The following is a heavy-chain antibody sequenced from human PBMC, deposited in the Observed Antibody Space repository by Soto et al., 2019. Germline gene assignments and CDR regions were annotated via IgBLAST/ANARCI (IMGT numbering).Heavy chain of an antibody. J-gene: IGHJ3*02. V-gene: IGHV3-21*01. CDR1: GFTFSSYS. D-gene: IGHD3-22*01. Sequence: GGSLRLSCAASGFTFSSYSMNWVRQAPGKGLEWVPSISSSSSYIYYADSVKGRFTISRDNAKNSLYLQMNSLRAEDTAVYYCARNLYYDSSGYYYLRAFDIWGQGTMVTVSS. CDR3: ARNLYYDSSGYYYLRAFDI. CDR2: ISSSSSYI.